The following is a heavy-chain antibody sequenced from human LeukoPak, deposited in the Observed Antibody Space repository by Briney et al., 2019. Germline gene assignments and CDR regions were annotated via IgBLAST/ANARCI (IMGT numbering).Heavy chain of an antibody. V-gene: IGHV3-7*01. CDR1: GFTFNGYW. CDR3: ATSSNAPGNH. D-gene: IGHD2-2*01. CDR2: IKEDGSAQ. Sequence: PGGSLRLSCAASGFTFNGYWMSWVRQAPGKGLEWVANIKEDGSAQYYVGSVKGRFTISRDNAKNSLSLQMNSLRAGDTAVYYCATSSNAPGNHWGQGTLVTVSS. J-gene: IGHJ5*02.